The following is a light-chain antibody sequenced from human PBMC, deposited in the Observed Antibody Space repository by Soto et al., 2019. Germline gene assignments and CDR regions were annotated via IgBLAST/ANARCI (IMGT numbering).Light chain of an antibody. V-gene: IGLV2-14*01. CDR3: SSDTTTSTLM. CDR1: SSDIGTYNF. J-gene: IGLJ3*02. Sequence: QSALTQPAAVSGSPGQSITISCTGTSSDIGTYNFVSWYQQRPGKAPKLLIHEIKNRPSGVSIRFSGSKSGNTASLTISGLQAEDEADYYCSSDTTTSTLMFGGGTKLTVL. CDR2: EIK.